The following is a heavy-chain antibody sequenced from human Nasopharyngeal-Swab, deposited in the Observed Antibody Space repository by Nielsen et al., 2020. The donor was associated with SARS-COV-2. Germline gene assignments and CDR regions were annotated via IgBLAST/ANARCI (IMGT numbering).Heavy chain of an antibody. CDR3: ARDTGYSSSWYTWGMDV. V-gene: IGHV4-61*02. J-gene: IGHJ6*02. CDR1: GGSISSGSYY. Sequence: SETLSLTCTVSGGSISSGSYYWSWIRQPAGKGLEWIGRIYTSGSTNYNPSLKSRVTISVDTSKNQFSLKLSSVTAADTAVYYCARDTGYSSSWYTWGMDVWGQGTTVTVSS. D-gene: IGHD6-13*01. CDR2: IYTSGST.